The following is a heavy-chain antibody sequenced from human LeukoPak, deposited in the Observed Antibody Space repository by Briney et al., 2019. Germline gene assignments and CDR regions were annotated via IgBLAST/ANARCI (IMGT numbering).Heavy chain of an antibody. CDR2: ITSRSSH. CDR1: GFAFNSYT. J-gene: IGHJ6*03. V-gene: IGHV3-21*01. CDR3: ARVAQGATTETYFYYYMDV. Sequence: GGSLRLSCEASGFAFNSYTIRWVRQAPGKGLESVAAITSRSSHIHRRLSEGRFTISRDNAKNSLFLQMSSLRVEDTAVYYCARVAQGATTETYFYYYMDVWGKGTTVTVSS. D-gene: IGHD4-11*01.